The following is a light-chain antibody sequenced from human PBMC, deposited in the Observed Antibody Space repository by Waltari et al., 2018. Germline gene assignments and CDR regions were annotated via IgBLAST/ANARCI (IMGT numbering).Light chain of an antibody. J-gene: IGKJ2*01. CDR1: QSVSSI. CDR3: QQYNNWPPGDT. CDR2: DAS. V-gene: IGKV3-15*01. Sequence: EIVMTHTLATLSVSPGVRATLSCRASQSVSSILAWYQQKPGQAPRLLIYDASTRATGIPARFSGSGSGTEFTLTISSLESEDVGVYYCQQYNNWPPGDTYGQGTKLEIK.